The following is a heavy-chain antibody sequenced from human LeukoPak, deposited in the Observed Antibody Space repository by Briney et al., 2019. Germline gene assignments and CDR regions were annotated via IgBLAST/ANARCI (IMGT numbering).Heavy chain of an antibody. Sequence: PGRSLRLSCAASGFTFSSYGMHWVRQAPGKGLEWVAVISYDGSNKYYADSVKGRFTISRDNSKNTLYLQMNSLRAEDTAVYYCARVGSGLDYWGQGTLVTVSS. CDR3: ARVGSGLDY. CDR1: GFTFSSYG. V-gene: IGHV3-30*03. CDR2: ISYDGSNK. D-gene: IGHD3-10*01. J-gene: IGHJ4*02.